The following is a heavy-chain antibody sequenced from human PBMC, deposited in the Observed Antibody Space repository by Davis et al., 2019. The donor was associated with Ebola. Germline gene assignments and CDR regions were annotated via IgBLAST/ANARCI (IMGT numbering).Heavy chain of an antibody. CDR1: GFTFSNYG. V-gene: IGHV3-74*01. D-gene: IGHD1-20*01. CDR2: ISSDARST. J-gene: IGHJ4*02. Sequence: GESLKISCVASGFTFSNYGMHWVRQVPGKGLVCVSRISSDARSTTYADSVKGRFTVSRDNAKNTLYLEMNSLTAEDTAVYYCSRDVNFEFYDYWGQGTLVTVSS. CDR3: SRDVNFEFYDY.